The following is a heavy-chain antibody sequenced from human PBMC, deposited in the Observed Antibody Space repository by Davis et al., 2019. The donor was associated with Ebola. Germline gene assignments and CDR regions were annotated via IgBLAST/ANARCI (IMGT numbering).Heavy chain of an antibody. D-gene: IGHD2-2*02. CDR3: ARDYLPATAISGDAFDI. Sequence: ASVKVSCKASGYTFTGYYMHWVRQAPGQGLEWMGWINPNSGGTNYAQKFQGRVTMTRDTSISTAYMELSRLRSDDTAVYYCARDYLPATAISGDAFDIWGQGTMVTVSS. CDR1: GYTFTGYY. J-gene: IGHJ3*02. CDR2: INPNSGGT. V-gene: IGHV1-2*02.